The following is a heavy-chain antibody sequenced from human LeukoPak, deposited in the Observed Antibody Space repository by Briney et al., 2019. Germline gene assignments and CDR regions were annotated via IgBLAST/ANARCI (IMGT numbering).Heavy chain of an antibody. CDR1: GFTFSSYW. J-gene: IGHJ6*03. D-gene: IGHD3-22*01. V-gene: IGHV3-7*01. Sequence: GGSLRLSCAASGFTFSSYWMSWVRQAPGKGLEWVANIKQDGSEKYYVDSVKGRCIISRDNAKNSLYLQMNSLRAEDTAVYYCARVRYDYYDGSGYSYYYYMDVWGKGTTVTVSS. CDR3: ARVRYDYYDGSGYSYYYYMDV. CDR2: IKQDGSEK.